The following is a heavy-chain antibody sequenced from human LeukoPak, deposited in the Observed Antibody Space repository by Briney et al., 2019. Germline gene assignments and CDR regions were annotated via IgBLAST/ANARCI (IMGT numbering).Heavy chain of an antibody. J-gene: IGHJ4*02. D-gene: IGHD3-10*01. CDR2: ISSSSSYI. V-gene: IGHV3-21*01. Sequence: PGVTLRLFCAASGFTFNSYSTNWVRQAPGTGLEWVSSISSSSSYIYYADSVKGRFTISRDNAKNSLYLQMNSLRAEDTAVYYCARDYMVRGVIGYWGQGTLVTVSS. CDR3: ARDYMVRGVIGY. CDR1: GFTFNSYS.